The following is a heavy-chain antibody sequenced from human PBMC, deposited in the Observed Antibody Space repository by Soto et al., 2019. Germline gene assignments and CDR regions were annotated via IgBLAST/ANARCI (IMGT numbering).Heavy chain of an antibody. CDR1: GFTFSNYA. CDR3: AKWTGRYCSGGRCDLDDPFDC. J-gene: IGHJ4*02. CDR2: ISGSAAST. D-gene: IGHD2-15*01. V-gene: IGHV3-23*01. Sequence: EVHLLESGGDLVQSGGSLRLSCAASGFTFSNYAMSWVRQAPGKGLDWVSGISGSAASTFYAYSVKGRFTISRDNSNTTLYLQRNSMRAEDTAVYYCAKWTGRYCSGGRCDLDDPFDCWGQGTLVTVSS.